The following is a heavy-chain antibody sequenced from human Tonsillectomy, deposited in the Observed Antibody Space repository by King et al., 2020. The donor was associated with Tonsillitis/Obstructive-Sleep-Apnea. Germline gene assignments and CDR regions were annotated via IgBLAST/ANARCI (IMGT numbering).Heavy chain of an antibody. J-gene: IGHJ4*02. V-gene: IGHV3-7*01. CDR2: LNQDGSKI. D-gene: IGHD6-19*01. CDR3: GRDGGSGWSPMEY. Sequence: VQLVESGGGLVKPGGSLRLSCAASRFTFSSYWMSWVRQAPGKGLEWVATLNQDGSKINYVGSVKGRFTIYRDNAKNSLYLQMNSLRADDTAVYYCGRDGGSGWSPMEYWGQGTLVTVSS. CDR1: RFTFSSYW.